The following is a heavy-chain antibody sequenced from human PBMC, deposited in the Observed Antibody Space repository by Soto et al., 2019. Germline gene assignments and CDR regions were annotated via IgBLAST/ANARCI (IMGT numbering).Heavy chain of an antibody. CDR2: ISAYNGNT. CDR1: GYTFTSYG. D-gene: IGHD3-9*01. Sequence: ASVKVSCKASGYTFTSYGISWVRQAPGQGLEWMGWISAYNGNTNYAQKLQGRVTMTTDTSTSTAYMELRSLRSDDTAVYYCARGGPDYDILTGLRFDYWGQGTLVTVSS. CDR3: ARGGPDYDILTGLRFDY. J-gene: IGHJ4*02. V-gene: IGHV1-18*01.